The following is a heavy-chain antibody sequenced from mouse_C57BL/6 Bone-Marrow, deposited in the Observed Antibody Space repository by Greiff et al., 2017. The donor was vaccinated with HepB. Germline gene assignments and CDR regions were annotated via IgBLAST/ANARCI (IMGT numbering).Heavy chain of an antibody. D-gene: IGHD1-1*01. J-gene: IGHJ1*03. V-gene: IGHV5-12*01. CDR1: GFTFSDYY. CDR3: ARHYYGSSHWYFDV. CDR2: ISNGGGST. Sequence: EVQLQQSGGGLVQPGGSLKLSCAASGFTFSDYYMYWVRQTPEKRLEWVAYISNGGGSTYYPDTVKGRFTISRDNAKNTLYLQMSRLKSEDTAMYYCARHYYGSSHWYFDVWGTGTTVTVSS.